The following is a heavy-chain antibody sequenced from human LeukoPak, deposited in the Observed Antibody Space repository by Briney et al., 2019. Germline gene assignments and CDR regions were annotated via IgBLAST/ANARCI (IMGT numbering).Heavy chain of an antibody. CDR2: ISGSGGST. V-gene: IGHV3-23*01. D-gene: IGHD2-2*01. J-gene: IGHJ1*01. Sequence: GGSLRLSCAASGFTFSSYAMSWVRQAPGKGLEWVSAISGSGGSTYYADSVKGRFTISRDNSKNTLYLQMNSLRAEDTAVYYCAAFWGYCSSTSCYPEYFQHWGQGTLVTVSS. CDR3: AAFWGYCSSTSCYPEYFQH. CDR1: GFTFSSYA.